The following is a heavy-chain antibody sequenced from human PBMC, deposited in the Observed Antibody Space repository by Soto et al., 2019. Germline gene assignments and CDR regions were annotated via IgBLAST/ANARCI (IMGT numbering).Heavy chain of an antibody. Sequence: SETPSLTCTVPCGSVDSNRYHWAWIRQPRGKGRGWMGIIFYTGTTFYSSPLKGRLIISVAPSKNHSSLNLTSVPAADTAMYYWARPKTIGAAAGKGWFDPWGKETRVT. J-gene: IGHJ5*02. CDR2: IFYTGTT. CDR1: CGSVDSNRYH. CDR3: ARPKTIGAAAGKGWFDP. D-gene: IGHD6-13*01. V-gene: IGHV4-39*01.